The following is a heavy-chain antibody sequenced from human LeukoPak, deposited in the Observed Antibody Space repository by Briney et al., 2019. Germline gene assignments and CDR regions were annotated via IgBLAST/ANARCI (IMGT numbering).Heavy chain of an antibody. CDR1: GYTFSSYA. J-gene: IGHJ2*01. Sequence: GASVKVSCTASGYTFSSYAISWVRQAPGQGLEWMGWISPYNGNTNSAQKFKGRVTMTTDTSTSAAYMELRSLRSDDTAVYYCARDNTWYFDLWGRGTLVTVSS. D-gene: IGHD2/OR15-2a*01. V-gene: IGHV1-18*01. CDR2: ISPYNGNT. CDR3: ARDNTWYFDL.